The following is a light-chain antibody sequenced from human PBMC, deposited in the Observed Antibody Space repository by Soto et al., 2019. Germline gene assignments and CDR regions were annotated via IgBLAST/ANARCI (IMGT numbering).Light chain of an antibody. CDR1: SSDVGGYNY. J-gene: IGLJ2*01. CDR2: AVS. V-gene: IGLV2-14*01. CDR3: TSYTSSTTLI. Sequence: QSALTQPASVSGSPGQSITISCTGTSSDVGGYNYVSWYQQHPGKAPKLMIYAVSNRPSGVSNRFSGSKSGNTVSLTISGLQAEDEADYYCTSYTSSTTLIFGGGTKLTVL.